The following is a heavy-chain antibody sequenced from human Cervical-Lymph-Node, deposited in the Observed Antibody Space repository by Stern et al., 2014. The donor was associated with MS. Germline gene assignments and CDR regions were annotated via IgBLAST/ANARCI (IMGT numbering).Heavy chain of an antibody. Sequence: QVQLQESGPGLVKPSQTLSLTCTVSGGSISSGSYYWSWIRQPAGKGLEWIGRIYTSGSTNYNPSLKSRVTISVDTSKNQFSLKRSSGTAADTAVYYCAREAADGDLDYWGQGTLVTVSS. D-gene: IGHD4-17*01. CDR1: GGSISSGSYY. V-gene: IGHV4-61*02. CDR3: AREAADGDLDY. J-gene: IGHJ4*02. CDR2: IYTSGST.